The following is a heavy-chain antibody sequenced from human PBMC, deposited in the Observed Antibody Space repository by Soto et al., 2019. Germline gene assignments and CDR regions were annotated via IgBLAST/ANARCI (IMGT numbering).Heavy chain of an antibody. Sequence: VQSGAEVKKPGSSVKVSCKASGGTFSSYAFSWVRQAPGQGLEWMGGIIPHLATPNYAQKFQGRVTITADKSTSTAYMELSSLRSEDTAVYFCAGGRGASAGYYFDYWGQETLVTVSS. J-gene: IGHJ4*02. CDR2: IIPHLATP. CDR3: AGGRGASAGYYFDY. V-gene: IGHV1-69*06. CDR1: GGTFSSYA. D-gene: IGHD6-13*01.